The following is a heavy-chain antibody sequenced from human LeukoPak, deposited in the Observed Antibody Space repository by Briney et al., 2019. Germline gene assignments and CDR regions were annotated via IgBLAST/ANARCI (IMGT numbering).Heavy chain of an antibody. CDR3: ARGEYSSGWYSFQAFDI. V-gene: IGHV4-59*12. Sequence: SETLSLTCTVSGGSISNYYWSWIRQPPGKGLEWIGYIYSSGSTNYNPSLKSRVTISVDTSKNQFSLKLSSVTAADTAVYYCARGEYSSGWYSFQAFDIWGQGTMVTVSS. J-gene: IGHJ3*02. D-gene: IGHD6-19*01. CDR2: IYSSGST. CDR1: GGSISNYY.